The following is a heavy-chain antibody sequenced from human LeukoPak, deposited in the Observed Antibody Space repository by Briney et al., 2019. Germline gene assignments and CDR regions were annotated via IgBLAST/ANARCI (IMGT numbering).Heavy chain of an antibody. D-gene: IGHD3-22*01. V-gene: IGHV3-23*01. J-gene: IGHJ4*02. CDR1: GFSFSTYA. CDR2: ISGSGGSP. Sequence: PGGSLRLSCAASGFSFSTYAMTWVRRAPGKGLEWVSGISGSGGSPYYADSVKGRFTISRDTSKNTLYLQMNSLRAEDTAVYYCAKAVYDSSGSFDFWGQGILVTVAP. CDR3: AKAVYDSSGSFDF.